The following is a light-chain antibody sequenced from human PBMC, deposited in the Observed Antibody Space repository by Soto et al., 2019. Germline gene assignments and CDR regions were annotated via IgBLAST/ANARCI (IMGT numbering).Light chain of an antibody. J-gene: IGKJ1*01. CDR2: KAS. V-gene: IGKV1-5*03. Sequence: DIQMTQSPSTLSASVGDRVTITCRASESINTRLAWYQQKPGKAPRLLIYKASSLASGVPSRFSGSGSGTEFTLTISSLQPDDFATYYCQQYKTFGQGTKVDIK. CDR3: QQYKT. CDR1: ESINTR.